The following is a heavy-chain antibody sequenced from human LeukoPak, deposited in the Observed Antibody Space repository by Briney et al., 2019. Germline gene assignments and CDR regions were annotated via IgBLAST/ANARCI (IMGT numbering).Heavy chain of an antibody. CDR3: ARGGAVVTANTF. Sequence: GGSLRLSCAASGFTFSGYAMHWVRQAPGKGLEWVGFIKSKTYGETTEYAASVKGRFSISRDDFKSIAYLQMHSLKTEDTAIYYCARGGAVVTANTFWGQGTLVTVSS. CDR2: IKSKTYGETT. J-gene: IGHJ4*01. V-gene: IGHV3-49*04. D-gene: IGHD2-21*02. CDR1: GFTFSGYA.